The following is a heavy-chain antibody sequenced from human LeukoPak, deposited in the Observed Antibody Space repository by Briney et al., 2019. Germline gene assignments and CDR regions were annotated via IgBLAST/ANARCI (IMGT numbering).Heavy chain of an antibody. D-gene: IGHD1-26*01. V-gene: IGHV3-33*01. CDR3: ARHFGYSGSPSNFDY. CDR1: GFTFSSYG. Sequence: GGSLRLSCAASGFTFSSYGMHWVRQAPGKGLEWVADIWFDGKNEHFADSVKGRFTISGDNSKNTMYLQINSLRAEDTAVYYCARHFGYSGSPSNFDYWGQGTLVTVSS. CDR2: IWFDGKNE. J-gene: IGHJ4*02.